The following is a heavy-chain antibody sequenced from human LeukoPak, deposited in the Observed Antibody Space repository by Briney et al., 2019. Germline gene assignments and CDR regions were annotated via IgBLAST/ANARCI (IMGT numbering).Heavy chain of an antibody. CDR2: IYHSGST. V-gene: IGHV4-38-2*02. J-gene: IGHJ6*03. D-gene: IGHD2-21*01. CDR1: GYSISTGYY. Sequence: SETLSLTCTVSGYSISTGYYWGWIRRPPGKGLEWIGSIYHSGSTYYNPSLKSRVTISVDTSKNQFSLKLSSVIAADTAVYYCARVDWLANHYYYMDVWGKGTTVTVSS. CDR3: ARVDWLANHYYYMDV.